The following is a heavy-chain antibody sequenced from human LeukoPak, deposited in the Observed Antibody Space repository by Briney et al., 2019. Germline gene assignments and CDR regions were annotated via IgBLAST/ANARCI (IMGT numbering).Heavy chain of an antibody. J-gene: IGHJ4*02. CDR3: ARDFFNGYYYDTSGYYDRYFDY. Sequence: GASVTVSCKVSGYTLSELSIHWVRQAPGKGLEWMGGFEPADGETIYAQKFQGRVTMTTDTSTSTAYMEMRRLRSDDTAVYYCARDFFNGYYYDTSGYYDRYFDYWGQGTLVTVSS. CDR1: GYTLSELS. CDR2: FEPADGET. D-gene: IGHD3-22*01. V-gene: IGHV1-24*01.